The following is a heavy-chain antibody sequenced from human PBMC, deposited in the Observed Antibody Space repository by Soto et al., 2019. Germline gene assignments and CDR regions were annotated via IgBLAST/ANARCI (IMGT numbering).Heavy chain of an antibody. CDR3: AKLRAISNKVFVDH. CDR1: GFSINTGGVG. D-gene: IGHD4-4*01. J-gene: IGHJ4*02. CDR2: LYWKYDE. V-gene: IGHV2-5*01. Sequence: QITLRESGPTLVKPTQTLTLSCTLSGFSINTGGVGVGWIRQPPGKAPEWLALLYWKYDEWYSPSLRYRRSDNKDASENRGVLTMTHLDPTDTGTYYCAKLRAISNKVFVDHWGQGALVTVSS.